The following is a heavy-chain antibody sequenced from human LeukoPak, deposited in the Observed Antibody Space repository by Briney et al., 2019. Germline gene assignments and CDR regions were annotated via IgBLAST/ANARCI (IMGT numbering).Heavy chain of an antibody. CDR1: GASITSTNHY. CDR2: IYSSGST. J-gene: IGHJ6*02. V-gene: IGHV4-39*01. Sequence: SETLSLTCSVSGASITSTNHYWAWIRQPPGKGLEWIGSIYSSGSTYYNPSLKSRVTISVDTSKNQFSLKVTSVTAADTAVYYCARFKWSSPYYGSGTGYYYGMDVWGQGTTVTVSS. D-gene: IGHD3-10*01. CDR3: ARFKWSSPYYGSGTGYYYGMDV.